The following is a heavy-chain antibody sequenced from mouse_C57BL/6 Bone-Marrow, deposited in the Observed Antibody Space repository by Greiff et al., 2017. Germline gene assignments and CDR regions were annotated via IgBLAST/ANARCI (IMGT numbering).Heavy chain of an antibody. Sequence: VQLQQSGTVLARPGASVKMSCKTSGYTFTSYWMHWVKQRPGQGLEWIGAIYPGNSDTSYNQKFKGKAKLTAVTSASTAYMELSSLTNEDSAVDYCTRRGDYGSPYAMDYWGQGTSVTVSS. CDR3: TRRGDYGSPYAMDY. CDR2: IYPGNSDT. D-gene: IGHD1-1*01. V-gene: IGHV1-5*01. CDR1: GYTFTSYW. J-gene: IGHJ4*01.